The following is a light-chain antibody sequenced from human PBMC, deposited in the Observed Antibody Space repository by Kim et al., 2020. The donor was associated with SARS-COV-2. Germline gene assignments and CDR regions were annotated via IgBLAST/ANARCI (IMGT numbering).Light chain of an antibody. Sequence: QSALTQPASVSGSPGQSITISCTGTSSDVGAYNYVSWYQQHPGKAPKLMIYDVSNRPSGVSNRFSGSKSGNTASLTISGLQAEDEADYYCSSYASSSTWVFGGRTQLTVL. J-gene: IGLJ3*02. CDR1: SSDVGAYNY. CDR2: DVS. V-gene: IGLV2-14*03. CDR3: SSYASSSTWV.